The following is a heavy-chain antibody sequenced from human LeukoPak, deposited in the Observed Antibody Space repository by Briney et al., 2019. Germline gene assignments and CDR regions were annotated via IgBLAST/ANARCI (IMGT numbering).Heavy chain of an antibody. Sequence: GGSLRLSCAASGVTSNYFTWVRQAPGKGLEWVSVIYSGGSTYYADSVKGRFTISRDNSKNTLYLQMNSLRAEDTAVYYCARVLWFGARYNWFDPWGQGTLVTVSS. CDR2: IYSGGST. J-gene: IGHJ5*02. D-gene: IGHD3-10*01. CDR3: ARVLWFGARYNWFDP. V-gene: IGHV3-66*01. CDR1: GVTSNY.